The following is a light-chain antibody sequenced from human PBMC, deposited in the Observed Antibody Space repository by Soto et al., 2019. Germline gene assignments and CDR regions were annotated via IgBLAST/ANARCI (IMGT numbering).Light chain of an antibody. J-gene: IGLJ1*01. CDR3: QSYDTRLSGYV. V-gene: IGLV1-40*03. Sequence: AGYDVHWYQQLPGAAPKLLIYDNNNRPSGVPDRFSGSKSGASASLAITGLQAEDEADYYCQSYDTRLSGYVFGTGTKVTVL. CDR2: DNN. CDR1: AGYD.